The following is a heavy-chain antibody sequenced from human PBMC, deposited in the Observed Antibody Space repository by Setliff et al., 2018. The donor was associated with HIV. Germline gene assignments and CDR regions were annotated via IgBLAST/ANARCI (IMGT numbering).Heavy chain of an antibody. J-gene: IGHJ4*02. CDR2: IYYSGST. V-gene: IGHV4-30-4*08. D-gene: IGHD3-10*01. CDR1: GGSISSGDYF. CDR3: ASTRIRLIRGAVISNLRTPYFDY. Sequence: SETLSLTCTVSGGSISSGDYFLSWIRQAPGKGLEWIGCIYYSGSTHYNPSLKGRLSMSTSENQFSLKLTSVTAADTAVYYCASTRIRLIRGAVISNLRTPYFDYWGPGSLVTVSS.